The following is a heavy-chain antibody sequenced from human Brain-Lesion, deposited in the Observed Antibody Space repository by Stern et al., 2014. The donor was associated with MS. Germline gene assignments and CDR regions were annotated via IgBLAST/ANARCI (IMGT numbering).Heavy chain of an antibody. V-gene: IGHV1-2*02. CDR1: GYIFTGYY. CDR3: ARDQRGITIFGVVTDYYYLGMDV. Sequence: QVQLGQSGAEVKKPGASVKVSCKTSGYIFTGYYIHWVRQAPGQGLEWMAWINPNTGGTMYAQKFQGRVTMSRDTSISTAYVELSSLTSDDTAVYYCARDQRGITIFGVVTDYYYLGMDVWGQGTTVTVSS. J-gene: IGHJ6*02. CDR2: INPNTGGT. D-gene: IGHD3-3*01.